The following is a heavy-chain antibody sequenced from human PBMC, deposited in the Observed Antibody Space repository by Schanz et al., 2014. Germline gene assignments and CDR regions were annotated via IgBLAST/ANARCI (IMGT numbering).Heavy chain of an antibody. CDR3: AKIWKAHHLTGRPGWSDGMDV. D-gene: IGHD3-3*01. CDR2: IASGGRHT. V-gene: IGHV3-23*01. J-gene: IGHJ6*02. Sequence: EVQLLESGGALEQPGGSLRLSCAASGITFSDYAMSWVRQAPGKGLEWVPTIASGGRHTFYADSVTGRFTISGDNSKTTLFLQMNSLRVEDTAIYYCAKIWKAHHLTGRPGWSDGMDVWGQGTTV. CDR1: GITFSDYA.